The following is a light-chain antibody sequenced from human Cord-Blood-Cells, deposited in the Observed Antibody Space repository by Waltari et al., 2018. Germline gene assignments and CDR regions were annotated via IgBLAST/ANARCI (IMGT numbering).Light chain of an antibody. Sequence: QSALTQPASVSGSPGQSITIPCTGTSSDVGGYHYVSWYQQQPGKAPKLMIYEVSNRPSGVSNRFSGSKSGNTASLTISGLQAEDEADYYCSSYTSSSTLVVFGGGTKLTVL. CDR3: SSYTSSSTLVV. CDR1: SSDVGGYHY. CDR2: EVS. V-gene: IGLV2-14*01. J-gene: IGLJ2*01.